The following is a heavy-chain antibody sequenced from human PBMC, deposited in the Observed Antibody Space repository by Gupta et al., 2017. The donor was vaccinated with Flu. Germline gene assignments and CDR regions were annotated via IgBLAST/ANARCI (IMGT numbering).Heavy chain of an antibody. CDR1: SMSNDY. Sequence: SMSNDYWSWIRQPPGKGLEWIGQMSHTGSANYNPSLNSRVTMSGDTSKNRFFLRLTSVTAADTAVYYCARHAGEESVPFDYWGQGTLVTVSS. CDR2: MSHTGSA. CDR3: ARHAGEESVPFDY. J-gene: IGHJ4*02. V-gene: IGHV4-59*08. D-gene: IGHD3-10*01.